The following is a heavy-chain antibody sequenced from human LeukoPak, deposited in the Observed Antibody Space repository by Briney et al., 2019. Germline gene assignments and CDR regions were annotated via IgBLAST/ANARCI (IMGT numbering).Heavy chain of an antibody. J-gene: IGHJ6*03. D-gene: IGHD3-9*01. V-gene: IGHV3-74*01. CDR1: GFTFSRYW. CDR2: ISADGITT. CDR3: WLEIWNSYYSFMDV. Sequence: GGSLRLSCAASGFTFSRYWIHWFRQAPGKGLVWVSRISADGITTNYADSVQGRFTISRDNAKNTLYLQMNSLRAEDTAVYYCWLEIWNSYYSFMDVWGKGTTVTVSS.